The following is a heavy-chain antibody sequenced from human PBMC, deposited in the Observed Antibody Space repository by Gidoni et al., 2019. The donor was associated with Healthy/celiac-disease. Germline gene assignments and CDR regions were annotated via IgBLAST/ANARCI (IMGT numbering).Heavy chain of an antibody. CDR3: ARDPPDALYYFDY. CDR1: GFTFSSYG. V-gene: IGHV3-33*01. CDR2: IWYDGSNK. J-gene: IGHJ4*02. Sequence: QVQLVESGGGVVQPGRSLRLSCAASGFTFSSYGMHWVRQAPGKGLEWVAVIWYDGSNKYYADSVKGRFNISRDNSKNTLYLQMNSLRAEDTAVYYCARDPPDALYYFDYWGQGTLVTVSS.